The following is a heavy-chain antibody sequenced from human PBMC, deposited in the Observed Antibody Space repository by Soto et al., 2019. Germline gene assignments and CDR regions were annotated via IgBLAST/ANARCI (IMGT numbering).Heavy chain of an antibody. CDR2: ISSSSSYT. CDR3: ARDALLAVAGPDFDY. J-gene: IGHJ4*02. Sequence: GGSLRLSCAASGFTFSDYYMSWIRQAPGKGLEWVSYISSSSSYTNYADSVKGRFTISRDNAKNSLYLQMNSLRAEDTAVYYCARDALLAVAGPDFDYWGQGTLVTVSS. CDR1: GFTFSDYY. V-gene: IGHV3-11*06. D-gene: IGHD6-19*01.